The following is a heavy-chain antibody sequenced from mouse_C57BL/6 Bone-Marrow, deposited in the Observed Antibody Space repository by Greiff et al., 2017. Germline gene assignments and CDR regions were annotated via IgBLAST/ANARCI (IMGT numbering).Heavy chain of an antibody. V-gene: IGHV1-72*01. J-gene: IGHJ4*01. CDR2: IDPNSGGT. CDR1: GYTFTSYW. D-gene: IGHD2-5*01. Sequence: QVQLQQPGAELVKPGASVKLSCKASGYTFTSYWMHWVKQRPGGGLEWIGRIDPNSGGTKYNEKFKSKATLTVDKPSSTAYMQLSSLTSEDSAVYYCARSTYSNYRYYYAMDYWGQGTSVTVAS. CDR3: ARSTYSNYRYYYAMDY.